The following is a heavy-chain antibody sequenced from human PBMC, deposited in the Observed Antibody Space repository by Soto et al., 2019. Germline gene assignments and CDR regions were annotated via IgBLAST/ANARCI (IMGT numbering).Heavy chain of an antibody. CDR2: ISYDGSNK. V-gene: IGHV3-30*18. D-gene: IGHD2-15*01. CDR3: AKEGCSGGSCESYFDY. Sequence: GGSLRLSCAASGFTFSSYGMHWVRQAPGKGLEWVAVISYDGSNKNYADSVKGRFTISRDNSKNTLYLQMNSLRAEDTAANYCAKEGCSGGSCESYFDYWGQGTLVTVSS. CDR1: GFTFSSYG. J-gene: IGHJ4*02.